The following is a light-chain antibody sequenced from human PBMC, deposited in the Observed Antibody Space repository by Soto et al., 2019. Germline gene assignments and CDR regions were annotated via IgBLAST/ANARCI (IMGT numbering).Light chain of an antibody. J-gene: IGKJ5*01. CDR2: HAS. CDR3: QQAYSFPIT. V-gene: IGKV1-5*01. CDR1: QSISSW. Sequence: DIQMTQSPSTLSASVGDRVTITCRASQSISSWLAWFQQKPGKAPKLLIYHASTLESGVPSRFSGSGSGTEFTLTISSLQPDDFATYYCQQAYSFPITFGQGTRLEIK.